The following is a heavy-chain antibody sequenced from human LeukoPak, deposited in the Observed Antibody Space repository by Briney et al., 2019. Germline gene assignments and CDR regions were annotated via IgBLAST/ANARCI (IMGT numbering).Heavy chain of an antibody. CDR1: GGPISSGGYY. CDR2: IYHSGST. V-gene: IGHV4-30-2*01. D-gene: IGHD1-26*01. J-gene: IGHJ4*02. CDR3: ARVISGSHFDY. Sequence: SETLSLTCTVSGGPISSGGYYWSWIRQPPGKGLEWIGYIYHSGSTYYNPSLKSRVTISVDRSKNQFSLKLSSVTAADTAVYYCARVISGSHFDYWGQGTLVTVSS.